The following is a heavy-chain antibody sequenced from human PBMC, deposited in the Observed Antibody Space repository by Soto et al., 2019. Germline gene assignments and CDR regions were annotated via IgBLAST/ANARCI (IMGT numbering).Heavy chain of an antibody. D-gene: IGHD3-9*01. CDR3: TRIWDILTGYYYYYMDV. CDR1: GFTFGDYA. J-gene: IGHJ6*03. Sequence: GGSLRLSCTASGFTFGDYAMSWFRQAPGKGLEWVGFIRSKAYGGTTEYAASVKGRFTISRDDSKSIAYLQMNSLKTEDTAVYYCTRIWDILTGYYYYYMDVWGKGTTVTVSS. V-gene: IGHV3-49*03. CDR2: IRSKAYGGTT.